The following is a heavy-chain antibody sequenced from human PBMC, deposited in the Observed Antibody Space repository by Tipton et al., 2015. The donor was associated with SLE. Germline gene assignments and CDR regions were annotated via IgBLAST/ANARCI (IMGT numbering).Heavy chain of an antibody. CDR2: IWYDGTNK. J-gene: IGHJ4*02. CDR3: AKDAYGVFDWSHFDY. Sequence: QVQLVQSGGGVVQPGRSLRLSCAASGFTFSSCGMHWVRQAPGKGLEWVAVIWYDGTNKYYADSVKGRFTISRDNSKNTLYLQMNSLRTEDTAMYYCAKDAYGVFDWSHFDYWGQGTLVTVSS. V-gene: IGHV3-30*18. D-gene: IGHD3-9*01. CDR1: GFTFSSCG.